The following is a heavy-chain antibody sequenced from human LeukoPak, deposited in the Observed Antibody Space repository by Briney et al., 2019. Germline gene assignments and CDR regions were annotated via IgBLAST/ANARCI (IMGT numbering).Heavy chain of an antibody. Sequence: PGGSLRLSCAASGFTFSNYALHWVRQAPGKGLEWVAVISYDGSNKYYTDSVKGRFTISRDNSKNTLYLQMNSLRAEDTAVYYCARVLGYCYGSSCHSDPFFDYWGQGTLVTVSS. V-gene: IGHV3-30-3*01. CDR1: GFTFSNYA. CDR2: ISYDGSNK. CDR3: ARVLGYCYGSSCHSDPFFDY. D-gene: IGHD2-15*01. J-gene: IGHJ4*02.